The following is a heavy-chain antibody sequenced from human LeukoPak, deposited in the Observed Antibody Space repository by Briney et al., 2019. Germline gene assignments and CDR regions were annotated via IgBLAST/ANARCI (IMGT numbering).Heavy chain of an antibody. CDR3: ARENYYASGISSFDY. CDR1: GFTFSRYG. J-gene: IGHJ4*02. Sequence: QTGGSLRLSCAASGFTFSRYGMHWVRQAPGKGLEWVAIISNDGTNKYYADSVKGRFTISRDNSKNTLYLQMNSLRAEDTAVYYCARENYYASGISSFDYWGQGTLVTVSS. V-gene: IGHV3-30*03. CDR2: ISNDGTNK. D-gene: IGHD3-10*01.